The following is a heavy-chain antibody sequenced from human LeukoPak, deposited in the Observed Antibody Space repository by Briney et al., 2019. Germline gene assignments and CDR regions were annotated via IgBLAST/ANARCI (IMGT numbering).Heavy chain of an antibody. CDR2: IDWDDDK. J-gene: IGHJ4*02. CDR3: ARSRSLNYYHSSALQE. D-gene: IGHD3-22*01. CDR1: GFSLKTREMS. Sequence: SGPALVKPTQTLTLTCIFSGFSLKTREMSVSWIRQPPGKALEWLARIDWDDDKYYSTSLKTRLSISKDTSKNQVVLTMTNMDPVDTATYYCARSRSLNYYHSSALQEWGQGTLVIVSS. V-gene: IGHV2-70*11.